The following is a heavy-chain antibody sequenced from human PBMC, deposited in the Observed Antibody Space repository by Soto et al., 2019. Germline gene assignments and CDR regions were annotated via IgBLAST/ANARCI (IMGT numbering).Heavy chain of an antibody. Sequence: PGGSLRLSCAASGFTFSSYAMSRVRQAPGKGLEWVSAISGSGGSTYYADSVKGRFTISRDNSKNTLYLQMNSLRAEDTAVYYCAKDLLAGPDVNFDYWGQGTLVTVSS. CDR1: GFTFSSYA. V-gene: IGHV3-23*01. CDR2: ISGSGGST. CDR3: AKDLLAGPDVNFDY. J-gene: IGHJ4*02. D-gene: IGHD2-15*01.